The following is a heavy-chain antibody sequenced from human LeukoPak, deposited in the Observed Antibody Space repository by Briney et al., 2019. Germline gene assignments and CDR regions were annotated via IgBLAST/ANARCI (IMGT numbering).Heavy chain of an antibody. D-gene: IGHD2-21*02. CDR2: ISGSGGST. J-gene: IGHJ6*03. V-gene: IGHV3-23*01. Sequence: RGSLRLSCAASGFTFSSYAMSWVRQAPGKGLEWVSAISGSGGSTYYADSVKGRFTISRDNSKNTLYLQMNSLRAEDTAVYYCAKLGGDHKYYYYYMDVWGKGTTVTVSS. CDR3: AKLGGDHKYYYYYMDV. CDR1: GFTFSSYA.